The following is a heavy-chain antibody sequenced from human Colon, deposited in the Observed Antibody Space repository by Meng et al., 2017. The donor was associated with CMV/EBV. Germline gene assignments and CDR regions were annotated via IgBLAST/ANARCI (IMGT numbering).Heavy chain of an antibody. CDR2: KYQRSKWYH. Sequence: SGPGLGNPPPPPPLTCAIPRDSVSRQRAAWNWIRQSPARGLWWLGRKYQRSKWYHEYAVSVRSRISINPDTSKNHFSLQLNSVTPEDTAMYYCARYDGQDGASGYLDYWGQGILVTVSS. D-gene: IGHD3-22*01. CDR1: RDSVSRQRAA. V-gene: IGHV6-1*01. J-gene: IGHJ4*02. CDR3: ARYDGQDGASGYLDY.